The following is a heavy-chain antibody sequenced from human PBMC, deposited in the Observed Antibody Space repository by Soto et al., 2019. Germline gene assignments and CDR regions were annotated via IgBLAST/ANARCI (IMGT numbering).Heavy chain of an antibody. CDR3: ARTGDVAGHYYYYYMDV. V-gene: IGHV4-34*01. J-gene: IGHJ6*03. D-gene: IGHD3-10*01. CDR2: INHSGST. CDR1: GGSFSGYY. Sequence: SETLSLTCAVYGGSFSGYYWSWIRQPPGKGLEWIGEINHSGSTNYNPSLKSRVTISVDTSKNQFSLKLSSVTAADTAVYYCARTGDVAGHYYYYYMDVWGKGTTVTVSS.